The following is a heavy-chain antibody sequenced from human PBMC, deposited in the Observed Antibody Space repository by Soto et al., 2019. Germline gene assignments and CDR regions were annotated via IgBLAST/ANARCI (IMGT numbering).Heavy chain of an antibody. CDR3: TRKILGAQTDF. CDR1: GYTFTAHA. D-gene: IGHD3-3*01. CDR2: INTGKGDT. V-gene: IGHV1-3*04. Sequence: GASVKVSCKASGYTFTAHAMHWVRQAPGQGLEWMGWINTGKGDTKYSQKFQGRITITRDTSASTTYMELSSLKSEDTALYYCTRKILGAQTDFWGPGTLVPVSS. J-gene: IGHJ4*02.